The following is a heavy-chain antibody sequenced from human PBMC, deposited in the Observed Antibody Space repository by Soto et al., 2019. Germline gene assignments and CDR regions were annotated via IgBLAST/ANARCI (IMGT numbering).Heavy chain of an antibody. J-gene: IGHJ4*02. D-gene: IGHD4-17*01. CDR3: ARSLHDYGDYYYVY. CDR2: IIPIFGTA. V-gene: IGHV1-69*13. Sequence: GASVKVSCKASGGTFSSYAISWVRQAPGQGLEWMGGIIPIFGTADYAQKFQGRVTITADESTSTAYMELSSLRSEDTAVYYCARSLHDYGDYYYVYWGQGTLVTVSS. CDR1: GGTFSSYA.